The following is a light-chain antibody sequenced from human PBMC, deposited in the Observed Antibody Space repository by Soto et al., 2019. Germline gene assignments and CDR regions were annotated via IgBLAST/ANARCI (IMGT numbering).Light chain of an antibody. Sequence: DIQMTQSPSSVSASVGDRVTITCRASQCISSRLAWYQQKPGRAPKLLIYAASSLQSGAPSRFTGSGSGTDFTLTITSLQPDDIAVYFCQQANSFPLTFGGGTKVEIK. CDR1: QCISSR. V-gene: IGKV1-12*01. CDR2: AAS. J-gene: IGKJ4*01. CDR3: QQANSFPLT.